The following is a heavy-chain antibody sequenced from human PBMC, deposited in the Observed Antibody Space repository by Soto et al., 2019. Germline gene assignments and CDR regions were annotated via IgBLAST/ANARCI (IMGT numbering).Heavy chain of an antibody. CDR1: RGSISSYY. D-gene: IGHD3-22*01. CDR3: ARMNYYDTSGYPFDY. V-gene: IGHV4-59*01. J-gene: IGHJ4*02. Sequence: SETLSLTYTVSRGSISSYYWTWILQPPGKGLEWIGYIYFRGTTNYNPSLKSRVTMSADTSKNQFSLKLNSVTAADTAVYYCARMNYYDTSGYPFDYWGQGMMVTVS. CDR2: IYFRGTT.